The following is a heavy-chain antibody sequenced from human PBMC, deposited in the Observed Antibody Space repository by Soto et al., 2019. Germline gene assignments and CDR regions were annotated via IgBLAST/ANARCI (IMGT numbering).Heavy chain of an antibody. D-gene: IGHD3-10*01. CDR1: GFTFSRYA. J-gene: IGHJ4*02. CDR3: ARAGRDGYYFDY. Sequence: SLRLSCAASGFTFSRYAMHWVRQAPGKGLEYVSAISSNGGSTYYANSVKGRFTISRDDSKNTLYLQMGSLRVEDMAVYYCARAGRDGYYFDYWGQGTLVTVSS. V-gene: IGHV3-64*01. CDR2: ISSNGGST.